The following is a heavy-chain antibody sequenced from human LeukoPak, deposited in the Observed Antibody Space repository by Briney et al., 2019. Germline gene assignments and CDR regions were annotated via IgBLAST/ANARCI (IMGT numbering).Heavy chain of an antibody. J-gene: IGHJ4*02. D-gene: IGHD5-24*01. CDR2: IIRSGTYI. V-gene: IGHV3-21*01. Sequence: GGSLRLSCAASGFTFSTYTMNWVRQAPGKGLEWVSSIIRSGTYIYYADSVKGRFTISRDNAKNSLYLQMNSLSAVDTAVYYCARDPSPRDGFDYWGQGTLVTVSS. CDR3: ARDPSPRDGFDY. CDR1: GFTFSTYT.